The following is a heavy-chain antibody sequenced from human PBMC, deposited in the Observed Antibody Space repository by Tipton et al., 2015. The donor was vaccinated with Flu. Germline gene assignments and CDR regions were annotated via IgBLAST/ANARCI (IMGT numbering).Heavy chain of an antibody. J-gene: IGHJ5*02. CDR2: SHHTGST. V-gene: IGHV4-59*08. Sequence: LRLSCTVSGGSISRYYWSWIRQPPGKGLEWIGNSHHTGSTYRNPSLKSRVIISVDRSKNQFSLKLTSVTAADTAVYYCARRDFSNYVSEPKNWFDLWGQGTQVTVSS. CDR3: ARRDFSNYVSEPKNWFDL. D-gene: IGHD4-11*01. CDR1: GGSISRYY.